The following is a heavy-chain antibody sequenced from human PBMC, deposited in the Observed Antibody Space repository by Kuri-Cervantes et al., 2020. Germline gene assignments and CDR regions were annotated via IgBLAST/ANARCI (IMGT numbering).Heavy chain of an antibody. J-gene: IGHJ4*02. D-gene: IGHD6-13*01. CDR1: GFPFSSYG. CDR3: AKDLHLAAGFDY. V-gene: IGHV3-30*18. CDR2: ISYDGSNK. Sequence: GESLKISCAASGFPFSSYGMHWVRQAPGKGLEWVAVISYDGSNKYYADSVKGRFTISRDISKNTLYLQMNSLRAEDTAVYYCAKDLHLAAGFDYWGQGTLVTVSS.